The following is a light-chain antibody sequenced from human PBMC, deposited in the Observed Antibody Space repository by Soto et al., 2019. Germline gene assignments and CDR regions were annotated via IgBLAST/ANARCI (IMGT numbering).Light chain of an antibody. J-gene: IGLJ3*02. Sequence: QSALTQPASVSGSPGQSITISCTGTSSDVGDYNYVSWYQHHPGKVPKLMIYEVSNRPSGVSNRFSGSKSGNTASLTISGLPAEDAADYYCSSYTTSSTQVFGGGTKLTVL. V-gene: IGLV2-14*01. CDR1: SSDVGDYNY. CDR2: EVS. CDR3: SSYTTSSTQV.